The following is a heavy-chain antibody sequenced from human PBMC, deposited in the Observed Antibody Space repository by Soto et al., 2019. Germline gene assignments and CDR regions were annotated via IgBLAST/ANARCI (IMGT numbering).Heavy chain of an antibody. CDR3: ARTQWFGELLG. CDR1: GGSISSGGYY. CDR2: IYYSGST. D-gene: IGHD3-10*01. Sequence: QVQLQESGPGLVKPSQTLSLTCTVSGGSISSGGYYWSWIRQHPGKGLEWIGYIYYSGSTYYNPSLKSXXTXSAXTSKNQVSLKLSSVTAADTAVYYCARTQWFGELLGWGQGTLVTVSS. J-gene: IGHJ4*02. V-gene: IGHV4-31*01.